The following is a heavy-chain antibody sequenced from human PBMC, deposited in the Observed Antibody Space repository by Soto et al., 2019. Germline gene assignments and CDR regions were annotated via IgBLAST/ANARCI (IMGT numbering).Heavy chain of an antibody. CDR2: IGTAGDT. CDR3: ARTRRDYGALYDAFDI. D-gene: IGHD4-17*01. V-gene: IGHV3-13*01. J-gene: IGHJ3*02. Sequence: GGSLRLSCAASGFTFSSYDMHWVRQATGKGLEWVSAIGTAGDTYYPGSVKGRFTISRENAKNSLYLQMNSLRAGATAVYYCARTRRDYGALYDAFDIWGQGTMVTVSS. CDR1: GFTFSSYD.